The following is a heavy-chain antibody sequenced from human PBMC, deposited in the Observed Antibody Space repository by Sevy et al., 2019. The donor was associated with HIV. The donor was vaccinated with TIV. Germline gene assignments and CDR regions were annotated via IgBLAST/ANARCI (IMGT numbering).Heavy chain of an antibody. J-gene: IGHJ6*03. V-gene: IGHV4-59*01. D-gene: IGHD3-22*01. Sequence: SETLSLTCTVSGGSISSYYWSWIRQPPGKGLEWIGYIYYSGSTNYNPSLKSRVTISVDTSKNQFSLKLSSVTAADTAGYYCARGRGSGYPPFHYYYMDVWGKGTTVTVSS. CDR2: IYYSGST. CDR3: ARGRGSGYPPFHYYYMDV. CDR1: GGSISSYY.